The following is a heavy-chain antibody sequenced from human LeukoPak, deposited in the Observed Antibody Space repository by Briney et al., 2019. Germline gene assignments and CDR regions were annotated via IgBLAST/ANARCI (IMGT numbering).Heavy chain of an antibody. CDR3: IYGYTLDF. Sequence: PGGSLRLSCAASGFTLSSTYMNWVRQAPGKGLEWVSVIYSGGSTNYADSVKGRFTISRDNSKNTLYLQMNSLRAEDTAVYYCIYGYTLDFWGQGTLVTVSS. J-gene: IGHJ4*02. CDR1: GFTLSSTY. CDR2: IYSGGST. D-gene: IGHD5-18*01. V-gene: IGHV3-53*01.